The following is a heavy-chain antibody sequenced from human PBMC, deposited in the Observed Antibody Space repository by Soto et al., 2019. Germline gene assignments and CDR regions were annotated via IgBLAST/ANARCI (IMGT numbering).Heavy chain of an antibody. J-gene: IGHJ3*02. CDR3: ARGEIQLVAFDI. CDR2: IYYSGST. CDR1: GGSISSGGYY. D-gene: IGHD5-18*01. Sequence: SETLSLTCTVSGGSISSGGYYWSWIRQHQGKGLEWIGYIYYSGSTYYNPSLKSRVTISVDTSKNQFSLKLSSVTAADTAVYYCARGEIQLVAFDIWGQGTMVTVSS. V-gene: IGHV4-31*03.